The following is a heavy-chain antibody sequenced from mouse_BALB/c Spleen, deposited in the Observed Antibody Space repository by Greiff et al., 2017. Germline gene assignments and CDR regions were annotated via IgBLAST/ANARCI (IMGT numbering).Heavy chain of an antibody. J-gene: IGHJ3*01. CDR2: IRSKSNNYAT. Sequence: GGGLVQPKGSLKLSCAASGFTFNTNAMNWVRQAPGKGLEWVARIRSKSNNYATYYADSVKDRFTISRDDSQSMLYLQMNNLKTEDTAMYYCVPAAYYGNPFAYWGQGTLVTVSA. CDR3: VPAAYYGNPFAY. CDR1: GFTFNTNA. D-gene: IGHD2-10*01. V-gene: IGHV10S3*01.